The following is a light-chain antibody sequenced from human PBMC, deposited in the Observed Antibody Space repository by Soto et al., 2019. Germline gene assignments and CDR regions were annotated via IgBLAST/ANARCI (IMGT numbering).Light chain of an antibody. Sequence: DIQMTQSPSSLSSAVGDRVTITCRASQSISSYLNWYQQKPGKAPKLLIYDASSLESGVPSRFSGSGSGTDFTLTISSLQPDDFATYYCQHYDSYSEAFGQGTKV. CDR1: QSISSY. J-gene: IGKJ1*01. CDR2: DAS. CDR3: QHYDSYSEA. V-gene: IGKV1-39*01.